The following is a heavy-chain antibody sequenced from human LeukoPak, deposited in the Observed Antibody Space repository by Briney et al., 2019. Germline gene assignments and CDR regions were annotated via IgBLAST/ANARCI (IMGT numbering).Heavy chain of an antibody. D-gene: IGHD3-3*01. CDR3: ARSPRTIFGVVIQAFDI. CDR2: INHSGST. CDR1: GGSFSGYY. Sequence: PSETLSLTCAVYGGSFSGYYWSWLRQPPGKGLERIGEINHSGSTNYNPSLKSRVTISVDTSKNQFSLKLSSVTAADTAVYYCARSPRTIFGVVIQAFDIWGQGTMVTVSS. V-gene: IGHV4-34*01. J-gene: IGHJ3*02.